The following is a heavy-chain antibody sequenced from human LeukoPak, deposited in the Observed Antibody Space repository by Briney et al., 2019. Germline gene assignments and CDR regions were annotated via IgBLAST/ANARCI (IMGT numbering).Heavy chain of an antibody. V-gene: IGHV4-34*01. J-gene: IGHJ4*02. CDR3: ARVPGRPADVFDH. CDR1: GGSLSGYS. Sequence: KPSETLSLTCAAYGGSLSGYSWSWIRQPPGKGLEWIGEINHSGSTNYNPSLKSRVTISADTSKNQFSLKLSAVTAADTAFYYCARVPGRPADVFDHWGQGTLVTVSS. D-gene: IGHD2-2*01. CDR2: INHSGST.